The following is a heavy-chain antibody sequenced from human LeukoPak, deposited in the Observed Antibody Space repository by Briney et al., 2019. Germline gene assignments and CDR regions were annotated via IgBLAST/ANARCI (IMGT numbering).Heavy chain of an antibody. V-gene: IGHV3-23*01. Sequence: GGPLRLSCAASVFTFSSYSMRWVHQAPGKGLEWVSGISGSGGNTYYADSVKGRFTISRDNSKNTLYLQMNSLRAEDTAEYYCAKDRGYWGQGTLVTVSS. CDR2: ISGSGGNT. J-gene: IGHJ4*02. CDR3: AKDRGY. CDR1: VFTFSSYS.